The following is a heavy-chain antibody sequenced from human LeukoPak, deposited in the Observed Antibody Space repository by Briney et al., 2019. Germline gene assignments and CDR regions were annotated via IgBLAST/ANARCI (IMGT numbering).Heavy chain of an antibody. CDR3: AKGSGSHYGMDV. CDR2: ISGSGGST. V-gene: IGHV3-23*01. Sequence: GGSLRLSCAASGFTFSSYAMSWVRQAPGKGLEWVSVISGSGGSTYYADSVKGRFTISRDNSKNTLYLQMNSLRAEDTAVYYCAKGSGSHYGMDVWGQGTTVTVSS. J-gene: IGHJ6*02. CDR1: GFTFSSYA. D-gene: IGHD3-10*01.